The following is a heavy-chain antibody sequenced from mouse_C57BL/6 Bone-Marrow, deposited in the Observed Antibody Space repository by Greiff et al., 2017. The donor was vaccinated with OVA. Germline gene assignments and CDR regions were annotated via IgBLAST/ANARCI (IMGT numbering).Heavy chain of an antibody. CDR1: GYTFTSYW. CDR2: IDPSDSYT. D-gene: IGHD1-1*01. J-gene: IGHJ2*01. Sequence: QVQLQQPGAELVMPGASVKLSCKASGYTFTSYWMHWVKQRPGQGLEWIGEIDPSDSYTNYNQKFKGKSTLTVDKSSSTAYMQLSSLTSEDSAVYYCAKGYYYGSSPYYWGQGTTLTVSS. V-gene: IGHV1-69*01. CDR3: AKGYYYGSSPYY.